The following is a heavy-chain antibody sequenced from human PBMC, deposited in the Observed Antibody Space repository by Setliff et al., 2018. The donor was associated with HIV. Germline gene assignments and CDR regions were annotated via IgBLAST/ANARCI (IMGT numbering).Heavy chain of an antibody. CDR1: GFTFSNSW. J-gene: IGHJ6*02. D-gene: IGHD1-1*01. CDR3: AWKLRPGHGVDV. V-gene: IGHV3-74*03. Sequence: HPGGSLRLSCAASGFTFSNSWMHWVRQAPGKGLVWVSRINTDGSSATYADSVKGRFTNSRDNAKNSMDLQMNSLRAEDTAIYYCAWKLRPGHGVDVWGQGTTVTVSS. CDR2: INTDGSSA.